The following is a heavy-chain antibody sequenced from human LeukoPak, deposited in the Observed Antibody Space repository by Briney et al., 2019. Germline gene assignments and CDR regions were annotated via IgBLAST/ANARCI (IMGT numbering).Heavy chain of an antibody. CDR2: ISGSGGST. CDR1: GFTFSSYA. D-gene: IGHD1-26*01. V-gene: IGHV3-23*01. J-gene: IGHJ3*02. CDR3: ANLEGATVRHIDAFDI. Sequence: GGSLRLSCAASGFTFSSYAMSWVRQAPGKGLEWVSAISGSGGSTYYADSVKGRFTISRDNSKNTLYLQMNSLRAEDTAVYYCANLEGATVRHIDAFDIWGQGTMVTVSS.